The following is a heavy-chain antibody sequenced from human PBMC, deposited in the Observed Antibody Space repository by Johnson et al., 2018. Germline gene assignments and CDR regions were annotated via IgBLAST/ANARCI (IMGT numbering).Heavy chain of an antibody. J-gene: IGHJ6*02. CDR2: ISGSGGST. CDR3: AKGPGGGWWADAPTDGMDV. CDR1: GFTFSSYA. Sequence: EVQLVESGGGLVQPGRSLRLSCTASGFTFSSYAMSWVRQAPGKGLEWVSAISGSGGSTYYADSVKGRFTISRDNSENTLYLQMNSLRAEDTAVYYCAKGPGGGWWADAPTDGMDVWGQGTTVTVAS. V-gene: IGHV3-23*04. D-gene: IGHD3-16*01.